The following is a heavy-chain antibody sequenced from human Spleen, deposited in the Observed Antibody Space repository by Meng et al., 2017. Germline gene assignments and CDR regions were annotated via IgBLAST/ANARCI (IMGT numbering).Heavy chain of an antibody. CDR1: GGSFSGYY. CDR2: INHIGTT. V-gene: IGHV4-34*01. CDR3: ARDRYYYGSATFYKRTDMDV. J-gene: IGHJ6*02. Sequence: ESLKISCAVYGGSFSGYYWTWIRQPPGKGLEWIGEINHIGTTNYSPSLKSRVIISVDASKNQFSLKLSSVTAADTAVYYCARDRYYYGSATFYKRTDMDVWGQGTTVTVSS. D-gene: IGHD3-10*01.